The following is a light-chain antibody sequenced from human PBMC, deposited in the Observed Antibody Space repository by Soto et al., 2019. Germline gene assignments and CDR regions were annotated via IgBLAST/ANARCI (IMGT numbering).Light chain of an antibody. J-gene: IGKJ1*01. CDR3: QQYGSSPRT. CDR2: GAS. Sequence: EIVLTQSPGTLSLSPGERATLSCRASQRVSSSHLAWYQQKPGQAPRLLIYGASSRATGIPDRFSGSGSGTDFTLTISGLEPEDFAEYYCQQYGSSPRTFGQGTKVEIK. CDR1: QRVSSSH. V-gene: IGKV3-20*01.